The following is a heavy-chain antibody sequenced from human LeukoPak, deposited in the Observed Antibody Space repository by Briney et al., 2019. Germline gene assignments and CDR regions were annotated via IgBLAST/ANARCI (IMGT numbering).Heavy chain of an antibody. CDR2: IKSRTDGGTT. V-gene: IGHV3-15*01. J-gene: IGHJ4*02. CDR3: TSTLGY. D-gene: IGHD2/OR15-2a*01. CDR1: GFTFNIYG. Sequence: PGGSLRLSCAASGFTFNIYGMTWVRQAPGKGLEWVGRIKSRTDGGTTDYAAPVKGRFTISRDDSKNTLYQQMNSLKTEDTAVYYCTSTLGYWGQGTLVTVSS.